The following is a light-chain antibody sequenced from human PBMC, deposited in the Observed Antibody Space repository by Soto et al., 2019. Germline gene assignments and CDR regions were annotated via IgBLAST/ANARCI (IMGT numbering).Light chain of an antibody. CDR1: SSDVGGYNY. V-gene: IGLV2-14*01. CDR2: EVN. CDR3: NSYTRSSTRV. Sequence: QSVLTQPASVSGSPGQSITISCTGTSSDVGGYNYVSWYQQHPGKAPKLMIYEVNNRPSGVSNRFSGSKSGNTASLTISGLQAEDEADYYCNSYTRSSTRVFGVGTQLTVL. J-gene: IGLJ2*01.